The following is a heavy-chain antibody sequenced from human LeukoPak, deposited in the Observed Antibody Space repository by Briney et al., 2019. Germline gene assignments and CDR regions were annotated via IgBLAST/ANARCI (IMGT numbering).Heavy chain of an antibody. D-gene: IGHD2-2*01. V-gene: IGHV3-23*01. J-gene: IGHJ4*02. CDR2: IGTSAHST. CDR3: VSFYETN. Sequence: GGSLRLSCAASGFTFNSYAMSWVRQAPGKGLEWVSTIGTSAHSTYYSDSVKGRFTISKDNAKNTVYLQMNNLRTEDTAVYYCVSFYETNWGRGTLVTVSS. CDR1: GFTFNSYA.